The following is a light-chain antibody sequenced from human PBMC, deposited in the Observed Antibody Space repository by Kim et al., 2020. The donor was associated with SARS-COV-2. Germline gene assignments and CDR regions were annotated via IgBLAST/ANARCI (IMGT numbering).Light chain of an antibody. J-gene: IGKJ4*01. CDR1: QSISTR. Sequence: ASVGGRVTITCRASQSISTRLAWYQQKPGKAPKLLIYDASSLESGVPSRFSGSGSGTEFTLTINSLQPGDSATYFCQQYNSYAVTFGGGTKVDIK. V-gene: IGKV1-5*01. CDR3: QQYNSYAVT. CDR2: DAS.